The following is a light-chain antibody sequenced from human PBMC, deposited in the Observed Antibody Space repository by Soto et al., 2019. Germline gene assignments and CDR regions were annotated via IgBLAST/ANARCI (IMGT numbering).Light chain of an antibody. CDR1: QSIITW. J-gene: IGKJ4*01. V-gene: IGKV1-5*03. CDR2: KAS. CDR3: QQYNTYPHT. Sequence: DIQMTQSPSTLSASVGDRVNITCRASQSIITWLAWYQQKPGKAPKLLIYKASSLEGGVPSRFSGSGSGTEFNITVSSLRPDDFATYYCQQYNTYPHTFGRGTTVEIK.